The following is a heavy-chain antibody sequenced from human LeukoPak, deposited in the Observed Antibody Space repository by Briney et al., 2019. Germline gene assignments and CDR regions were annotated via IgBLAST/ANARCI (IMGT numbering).Heavy chain of an antibody. CDR3: ARRRQYNSSLFWNFDL. CDR1: GGSFSGYY. J-gene: IGHJ2*01. D-gene: IGHD1-1*01. Sequence: PSETLSLTCAVYGGSFSGYYWSWIRQPPGKGLEWIGEINHSGNTNYNPYLKSRVTISVDTSKNQFSLKLTSVTAADTAVYYCARRRQYNSSLFWNFDLWGRGTLVTVSS. CDR2: INHSGNT. V-gene: IGHV4-34*01.